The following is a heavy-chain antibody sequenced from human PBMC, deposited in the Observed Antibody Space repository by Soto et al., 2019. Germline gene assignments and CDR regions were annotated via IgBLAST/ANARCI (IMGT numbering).Heavy chain of an antibody. V-gene: IGHV1-69*01. CDR2: INPILGTP. CDR3: ARGGVDVVATSAFDY. CDR1: GLTYSRSA. Sequence: QVQLVQSGAEVRKPGSSVKVSCKASGLTYSRSAISWVRQAPGQGPEWMGGINPILGTPDYAPKFQGRVTITADESTRTVYMDLGSLRSEDTAMYYCARGGVDVVATSAFDYWGQGTLVTVSS. D-gene: IGHD5-12*01. J-gene: IGHJ4*02.